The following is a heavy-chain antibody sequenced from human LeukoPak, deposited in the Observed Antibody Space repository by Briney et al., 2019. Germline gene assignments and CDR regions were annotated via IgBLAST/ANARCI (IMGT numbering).Heavy chain of an antibody. Sequence: ASVTVSCKASGYTFTSYGISWVRQAPGQGLEWMGWISAYNGNTNYAQKLQGRVTMTTDTSTSTAYMELRSLRSDDTAVYYCAAHKSYYYDSSGYYSTWGQGTLVTVSS. D-gene: IGHD3-22*01. CDR3: AAHKSYYYDSSGYYST. V-gene: IGHV1-18*01. CDR1: GYTFTSYG. CDR2: ISAYNGNT. J-gene: IGHJ5*02.